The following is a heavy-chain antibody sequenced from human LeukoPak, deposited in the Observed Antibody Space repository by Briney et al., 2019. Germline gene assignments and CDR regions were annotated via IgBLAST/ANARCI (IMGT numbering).Heavy chain of an antibody. CDR1: GYTFTGYY. CDR3: ARLVDYVWGSDY. J-gene: IGHJ4*02. CDR2: INPNSGGT. D-gene: IGHD3-16*01. Sequence: ASVKVSCKASGYTFTGYYMHWVRQAPGQGLEWMGWINPNSGGTNYAQKFQGRVTMTRDTSISTAYMELSRLRSDDTAVYYCARLVDYVWGSDYWGQGTLVTVSS. V-gene: IGHV1-2*02.